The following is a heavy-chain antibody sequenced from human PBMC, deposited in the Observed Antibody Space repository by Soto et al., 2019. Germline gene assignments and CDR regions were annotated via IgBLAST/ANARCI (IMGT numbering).Heavy chain of an antibody. J-gene: IGHJ3*01. Sequence: SAVQVSCTASQVTFSSYASSWERQAPGQGLEWMGRVIPILGTANYAQTLQGRVTMTAAKSTSTGYMQLSSLRSEDTAVDYCAWEKTEYSDRSGYSHDAVDVGG. CDR1: QVTFSSYA. CDR3: AWEKTEYSDRSGYSHDAVDV. CDR2: VIPILGTA. D-gene: IGHD3-22*01. V-gene: IGHV1-69*04.